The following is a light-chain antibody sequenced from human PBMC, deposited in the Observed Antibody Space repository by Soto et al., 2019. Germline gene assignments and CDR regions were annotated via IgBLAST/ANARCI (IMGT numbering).Light chain of an antibody. V-gene: IGKV1-5*03. CDR1: QSISSW. CDR3: QQYNSYPLT. CDR2: KAS. Sequence: DIQMTQSPSTLSASLGDRVTITCRASQSISSWLAWYQQKPGNAPNLLIYKASSLESGVPSRFSGSGSGTEFTITISSLQADDFATYYCQQYNSYPLTCGGGTKVEIK. J-gene: IGKJ4*01.